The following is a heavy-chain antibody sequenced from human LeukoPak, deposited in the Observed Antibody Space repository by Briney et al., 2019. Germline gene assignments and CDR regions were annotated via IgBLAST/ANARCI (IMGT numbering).Heavy chain of an antibody. Sequence: PSETLSLTCTVSGGSISSYYWSWIRQPPGKGLEWIGYIYYSGSTNYNPSLKSRVTISVDTSKNQFSLKLSSVTAADTAVYYCARHTQLVIDYWGQGTLVTVSS. CDR2: IYYSGST. D-gene: IGHD6-6*01. V-gene: IGHV4-59*08. J-gene: IGHJ4*02. CDR1: GGSISSYY. CDR3: ARHTQLVIDY.